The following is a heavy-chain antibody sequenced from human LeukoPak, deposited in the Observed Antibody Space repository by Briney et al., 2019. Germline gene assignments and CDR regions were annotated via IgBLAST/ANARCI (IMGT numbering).Heavy chain of an antibody. CDR2: FDPEDGET. J-gene: IGHJ4*02. V-gene: IGHV1-24*01. D-gene: IGHD3-10*01. CDR3: ATAHYYGSGSYYNGDNYFDY. Sequence: ASVKVSCRASGYTLTELSMHWVRQAPGKGLEWMGGFDPEDGETIYAQKFQGRVTMTEDTSTDTAYMELSSLRSEDTAVYYCATAHYYGSGSYYNGDNYFDYWGQGTLVTVSS. CDR1: GYTLTELS.